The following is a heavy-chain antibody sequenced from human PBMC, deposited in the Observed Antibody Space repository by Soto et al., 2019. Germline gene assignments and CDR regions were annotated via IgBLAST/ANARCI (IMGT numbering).Heavy chain of an antibody. CDR1: GGSFSGYS. D-gene: IGHD2-8*02. CDR2: INHSGST. V-gene: IGHV4-34*01. J-gene: IGHJ4*02. CDR3: ARDKITGLFDY. Sequence: PSETLSLTCAFYGGSFSGYSWTWIRQPPGTGREWIGEINHSGSTNFNPSLKSRVTISVDTSKNQFSLKLTSVTAADTAVYYCARDKITGLFDYWGQGTLVTVSS.